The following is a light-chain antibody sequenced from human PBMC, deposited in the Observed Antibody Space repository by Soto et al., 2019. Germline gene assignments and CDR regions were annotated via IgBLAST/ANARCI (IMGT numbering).Light chain of an antibody. CDR2: GAS. CDR3: QQDGSSPPIT. Sequence: EIVLTQSPGTLSLSPGERATLSCRASQSVSSSYLAWYQQKPGQAPRLLIYGASSRATGIPDRFSGSGSGTDFTLTISRLEPEVFAVYYGQQDGSSPPITFGQGTRLEIK. V-gene: IGKV3-20*01. CDR1: QSVSSSY. J-gene: IGKJ5*01.